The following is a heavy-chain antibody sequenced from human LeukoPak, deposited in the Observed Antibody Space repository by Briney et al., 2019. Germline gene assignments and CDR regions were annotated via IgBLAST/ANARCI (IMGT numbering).Heavy chain of an antibody. V-gene: IGHV4-34*01. CDR1: GGSFSNYF. Sequence: SETLSLTCAAYGGSFSNYFWSWIRQPPGKGLEWIGEINHSGSTNYNPSLKSRVTISVDTSKNQFSLKLSSVTAADTAVYYCAREVNADDSRANWFDPWGQGTLVTVSS. CDR3: AREVNADDSRANWFDP. CDR2: INHSGST. D-gene: IGHD3-22*01. J-gene: IGHJ5*02.